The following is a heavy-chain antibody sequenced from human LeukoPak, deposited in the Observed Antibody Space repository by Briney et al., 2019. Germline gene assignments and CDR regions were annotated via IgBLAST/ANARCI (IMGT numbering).Heavy chain of an antibody. CDR2: IYSSGST. CDR1: GGSVNGYY. D-gene: IGHD2-21*02. CDR3: ARFAFCGGHCWYYFDY. J-gene: IGHJ4*02. Sequence: SETLSLTCTVSGGSVNGYYWSWIRQPPGKGLEWIGYIYSSGSTNYNPSLKSRVTITVDTSKNQFSLKLSSVTAADTAVYYCARFAFCGGHCWYYFDYWGRGTLVTVSS. V-gene: IGHV4-59*02.